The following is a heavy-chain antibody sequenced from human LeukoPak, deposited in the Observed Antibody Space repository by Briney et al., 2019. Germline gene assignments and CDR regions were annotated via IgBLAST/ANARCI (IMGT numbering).Heavy chain of an antibody. V-gene: IGHV4-34*01. CDR2: INHSGSP. J-gene: IGHJ4*02. Sequence: SETLSLTCAVYGGSFSGYYWSWIRQPPGQGLEWIGEINHSGSPNYNPSLKSRVTISVDTSKNQFSLKLSSVTAPDTAMYYCVRHRNWNYDYWGQGTLVTVSS. CDR3: VRHRNWNYDY. CDR1: GGSFSGYY. D-gene: IGHD1-1*01.